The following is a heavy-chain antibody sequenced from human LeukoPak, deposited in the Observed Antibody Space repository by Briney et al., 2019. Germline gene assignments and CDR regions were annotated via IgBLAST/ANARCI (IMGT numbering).Heavy chain of an antibody. D-gene: IGHD3-22*01. V-gene: IGHV4-59*11. CDR3: ARVYYYDSCGYYFGMGYFDY. Sequence: SETLSLTCTVSGGSISSHYWSWIRQPPGKGLEWIGYIYYSGSTNYNPSLKSRVTISVDTSKNQFSLKLSSVTAADTAVYYCARVYYYDSCGYYFGMGYFDYWGQGTLVTVSS. CDR2: IYYSGST. J-gene: IGHJ4*02. CDR1: GGSISSHY.